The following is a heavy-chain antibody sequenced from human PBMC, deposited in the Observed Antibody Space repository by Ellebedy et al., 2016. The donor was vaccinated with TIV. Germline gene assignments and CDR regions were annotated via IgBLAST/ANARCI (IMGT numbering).Heavy chain of an antibody. J-gene: IGHJ4*02. CDR2: ISWNSGSI. V-gene: IGHV3-9*01. CDR1: GFTVDDYA. CDR3: AKDKRMITFGGVIDY. Sequence: PGGSLRLSCAASGFTVDDYAMHWVRQAPGKGLEWVSGISWNSGSIGYADSVKGRFTISRDNAKNSLYLQMNSLRAEDKALYYCAKDKRMITFGGVIDYWGQGTLVTVSS. D-gene: IGHD3-16*01.